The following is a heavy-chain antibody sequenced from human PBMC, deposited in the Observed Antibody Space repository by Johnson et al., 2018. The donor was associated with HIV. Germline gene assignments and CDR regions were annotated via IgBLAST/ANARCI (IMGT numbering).Heavy chain of an antibody. CDR3: ATNRGGAFDI. CDR2: IYSGGST. D-gene: IGHD2/OR15-2a*01. V-gene: IGHV3-66*01. Sequence: VQLVESGGGLVQPGGSLGLSCAASGFTVSSNYMSWVRQAPGKGLEWVSIIYSGGSTYYADSVKGIFTISRDNSKNTLYLQMNSLRAEDTAVYYCATNRGGAFDIWGQGTMVTVSS. J-gene: IGHJ3*02. CDR1: GFTVSSNY.